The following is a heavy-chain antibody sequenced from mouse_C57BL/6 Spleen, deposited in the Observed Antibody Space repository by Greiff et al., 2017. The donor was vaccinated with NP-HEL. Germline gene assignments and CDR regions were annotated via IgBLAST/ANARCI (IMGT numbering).Heavy chain of an antibody. CDR2: IDPETGGT. J-gene: IGHJ3*01. CDR1: GYTFTDYE. CDR3: TRDDYGGAWFAY. V-gene: IGHV1-15*01. D-gene: IGHD2-4*01. Sequence: QVQLQQSGAELVRPGASVTLSCKASGYTFTDYEMHWVKQTPVHGLELIGAIDPETGGTAYNQKFKGKAILTADKSSSTAYMELRSLTSEDSAVYYCTRDDYGGAWFAYWGQGTLVTVSA.